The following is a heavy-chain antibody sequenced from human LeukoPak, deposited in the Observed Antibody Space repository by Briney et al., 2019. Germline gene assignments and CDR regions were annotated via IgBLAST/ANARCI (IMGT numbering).Heavy chain of an antibody. Sequence: GGSLRLSCAASGFTVGSSRRMSWVRQAPGKGLGWISTIYSGDATNYGDSVKGRFTISRDNSRNTLDLQMNSLKVEDTAVYFCARERFSNDYEAWGQGILVTVSS. D-gene: IGHD3-22*01. J-gene: IGHJ5*02. V-gene: IGHV3-53*01. CDR2: IYSGDAT. CDR1: GFTVGSSR. CDR3: ARERFSNDYEA.